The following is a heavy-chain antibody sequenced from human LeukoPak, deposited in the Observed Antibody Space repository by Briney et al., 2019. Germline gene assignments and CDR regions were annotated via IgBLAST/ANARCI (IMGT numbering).Heavy chain of an antibody. V-gene: IGHV3-30*03. CDR2: ISYDGSNK. D-gene: IGHD4-17*01. J-gene: IGHJ3*02. CDR1: GFTFSSYG. CDR3: VSQAYGDSFDI. Sequence: GGSLRLSCAASGFTFSSYGMHWVRQAPGKGLEWVAVISYDGSNKYYADSVKGRFTISRDNSKNTLYLQMNSLRAEDTAVYYCVSQAYGDSFDIWGQGTMVTVSS.